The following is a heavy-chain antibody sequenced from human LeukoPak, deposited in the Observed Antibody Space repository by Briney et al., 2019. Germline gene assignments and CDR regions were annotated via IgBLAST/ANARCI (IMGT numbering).Heavy chain of an antibody. J-gene: IGHJ4*02. CDR3: AKGLLWFREFDY. Sequence: GGSLRLSCAASGFTFGSYAMSWVRQAPGKGLEWVSAISGSGGSTYYADSVKGRFTISRDNSKNTLYLQMNSLRAEDTAVYYCAKGLLWFREFDYWGQGTLVTDSS. D-gene: IGHD3-10*01. CDR1: GFTFGSYA. CDR2: ISGSGGST. V-gene: IGHV3-23*01.